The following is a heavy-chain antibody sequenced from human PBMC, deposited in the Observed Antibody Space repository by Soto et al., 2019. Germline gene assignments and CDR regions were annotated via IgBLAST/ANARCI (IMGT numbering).Heavy chain of an antibody. CDR3: ARGPFIAAAAFFDY. D-gene: IGHD6-13*01. CDR1: GGSISSSSYY. CDR2: INYRGST. V-gene: IGHV4-30-4*08. Sequence: SETLSLTCTVSGGSISSSSYYWGLIRQPPEKGPEWIGYINYRGSTFYNPSLKSRITISVDTSKNQFSLKLSSVTAADTAVYYCARGPFIAAAAFFDYSGQGTLVTVSS. J-gene: IGHJ4*02.